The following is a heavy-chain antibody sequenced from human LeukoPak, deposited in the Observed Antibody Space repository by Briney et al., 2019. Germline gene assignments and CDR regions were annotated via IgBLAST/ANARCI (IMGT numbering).Heavy chain of an antibody. CDR2: INPNSGGT. D-gene: IGHD6-19*01. CDR1: GYTFTGYY. CDR3: ARGRPWLVLRGGGQYFQH. Sequence: GASVKVSCKASGYTFTGYYMHWVRQAPGQGLEWMGWINPNSGGTNYAQKFQGWVTMTRDTSISTAYMELSRPRSDDTAVYYCARGRPWLVLRGGGQYFQHWGHGTLVTVSS. J-gene: IGHJ1*01. V-gene: IGHV1-2*04.